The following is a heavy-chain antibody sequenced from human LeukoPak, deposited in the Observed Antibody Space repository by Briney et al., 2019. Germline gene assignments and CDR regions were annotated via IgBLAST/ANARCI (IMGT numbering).Heavy chain of an antibody. CDR1: GASVSSGSYY. D-gene: IGHD5-18*01. CDR3: ARGSRGYTYG. CDR2: IYYSGST. V-gene: IGHV4-61*01. Sequence: ASETLSLTCTVSGASVSSGSYYWSWIRQPPGKGPEWIGYIYYSGSTNYNPSLKSRVTISVDTSKNQFSLKLSSVTAADTAVYYCARGSRGYTYGWGQGTLVTVSS. J-gene: IGHJ4*02.